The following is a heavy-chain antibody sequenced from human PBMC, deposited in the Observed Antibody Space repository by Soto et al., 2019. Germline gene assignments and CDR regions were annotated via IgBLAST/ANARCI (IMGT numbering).Heavy chain of an antibody. CDR2: IGGSGGST. CDR3: AKDRPPDDAFDI. CDR1: GFTFSSYA. V-gene: IGHV3-23*01. J-gene: IGHJ3*02. Sequence: PGGSLRLSCAASGFTFSSYAISWVRQAQEKGLEWVSAIGGSGGSTYYADSVKGRFTISRDNSKNTLYLQMNSLRAEDTAVYYCAKDRPPDDAFDIWGQGTMVTVSS.